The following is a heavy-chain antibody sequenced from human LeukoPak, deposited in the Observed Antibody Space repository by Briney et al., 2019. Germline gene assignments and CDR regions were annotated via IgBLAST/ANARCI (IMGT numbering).Heavy chain of an antibody. V-gene: IGHV3-48*01. CDR1: GFTFSSYS. J-gene: IGHJ4*02. D-gene: IGHD2-15*01. CDR3: ARDGGVVVAATQVDY. CDR2: ISSSSSTI. Sequence: GGSLRLSCADSGFTFSSYSMNWVRQAPGKGLEWVSYISSSSSTIYYADSVKGRFTISRDNAKNSLYLQMNSPRAEDTALYYCARDGGVVVAATQVDYWGQGTLVTVSS.